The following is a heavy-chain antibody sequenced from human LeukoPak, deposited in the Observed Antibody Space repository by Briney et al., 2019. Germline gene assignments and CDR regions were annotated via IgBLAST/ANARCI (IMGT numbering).Heavy chain of an antibody. CDR1: GGSFSSTSYY. D-gene: IGHD3-22*01. V-gene: IGHV4-39*01. CDR3: ARLTFYYDGSGYYFDY. Sequence: SSETLSLTCTVPGGSFSSTSYYWAWIRQPPGKGLEWIGSISHTGSTYYNPSLKSRVTISVDTSKNQFSLRLSSVTAADTAVHYCARLTFYYDGSGYYFDYWGQGTLVTVS. CDR2: ISHTGST. J-gene: IGHJ4*02.